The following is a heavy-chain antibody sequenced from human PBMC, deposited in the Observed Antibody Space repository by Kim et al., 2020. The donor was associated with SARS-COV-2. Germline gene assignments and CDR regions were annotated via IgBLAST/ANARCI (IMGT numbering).Heavy chain of an antibody. CDR1: GGTFSSYA. V-gene: IGHV1-69*13. Sequence: SVKVSCKASGGTFSSYAISWVRQAPGQGLEWMGGIIPIFGTANYAQKFQGRVTITADESTSTAYMELSSLRSEDTAVYYCARVLLDRDYYDSSGYDLHDAFDIWGQGTMVTVSS. D-gene: IGHD3-22*01. CDR3: ARVLLDRDYYDSSGYDLHDAFDI. CDR2: IIPIFGTA. J-gene: IGHJ3*02.